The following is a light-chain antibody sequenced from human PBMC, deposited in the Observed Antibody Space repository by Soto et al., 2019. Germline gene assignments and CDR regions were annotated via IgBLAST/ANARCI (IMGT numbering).Light chain of an antibody. CDR1: SSDIGAYNY. V-gene: IGLV2-8*01. CDR2: EVN. Sequence: QSALTQPPSASGSPGQSVTISCTGNSSDIGAYNYVSWYQQHPGKAPKLIIYEVNERPSGVPDRFSGSKSGNTASLTVSGLQPEDEAEYYCSSFVASNNLRVFGTGTKVTVL. CDR3: SSFVASNNLRV. J-gene: IGLJ1*01.